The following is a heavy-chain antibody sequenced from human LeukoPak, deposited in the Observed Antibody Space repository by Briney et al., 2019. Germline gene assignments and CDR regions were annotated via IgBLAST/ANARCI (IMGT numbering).Heavy chain of an antibody. CDR1: GGSISSGSYY. Sequence: NSSETLSLTCTVSGGSISSGSYYWSWIRQPPGKGLEWIGEIYHSGSTNYNPSLKSRVTISVDKSKNQFSLELSSVTAADMAVYYCARVRCSSTSCYAPNWFDPWGQGTLVTVSS. J-gene: IGHJ5*02. D-gene: IGHD2-2*01. V-gene: IGHV4-61*05. CDR3: ARVRCSSTSCYAPNWFDP. CDR2: IYHSGST.